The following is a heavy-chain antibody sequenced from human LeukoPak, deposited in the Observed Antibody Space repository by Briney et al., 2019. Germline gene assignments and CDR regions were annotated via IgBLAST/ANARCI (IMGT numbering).Heavy chain of an antibody. CDR3: EVHCSSTSCPPGATGY. CDR2: INHSGST. Sequence: SETLSLTCAVYGGSFSGYYWSWIRQPPGKGLEWTGEINHSGSTNYNPSLKSRVTISVDTSKNQFSLKLSSVTAADTAVYYCEVHCSSTSCPPGATGYWGQGTLVTVSS. V-gene: IGHV4-34*01. J-gene: IGHJ4*02. D-gene: IGHD2-2*01. CDR1: GGSFSGYY.